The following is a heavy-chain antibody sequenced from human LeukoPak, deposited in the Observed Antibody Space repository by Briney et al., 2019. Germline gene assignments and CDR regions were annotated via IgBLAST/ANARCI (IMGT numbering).Heavy chain of an antibody. D-gene: IGHD3-9*01. CDR1: GFTLTSSA. V-gene: IGHV1-58*02. CDR3: AADHDDILTDYKYAFDI. J-gene: IGHJ3*02. Sequence: GASVKVSCKASGFTLTSSAMQWVRQARGQRLEWIGWIVVGSGNTNYAQKFQERVTITRDMSTSTAYMELSSLRSEDTAVYYCAADHDDILTDYKYAFDIWGQGTMVTVSS. CDR2: IVVGSGNT.